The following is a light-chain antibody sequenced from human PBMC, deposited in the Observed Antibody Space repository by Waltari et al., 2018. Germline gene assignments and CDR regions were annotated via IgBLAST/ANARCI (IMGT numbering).Light chain of an antibody. CDR2: AAS. J-gene: IGKJ4*01. CDR3: LHLNNFPLS. CDR1: QCISTT. V-gene: IGKV1-9*01. Sequence: DIQLTQSPSFLSASVRDRVTITCRASQCISTTLAWYQQKPGKAPKLLIYAASTLQSDIPSRFSGSGSGTEFTLTISSLQSEDFATYYCLHLNNFPLSFGGGTKVELK.